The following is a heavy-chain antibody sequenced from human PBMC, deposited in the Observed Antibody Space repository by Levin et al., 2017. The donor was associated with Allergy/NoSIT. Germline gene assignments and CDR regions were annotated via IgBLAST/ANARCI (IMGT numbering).Heavy chain of an antibody. CDR1: GFTFSSYW. D-gene: IGHD6-13*01. CDR3: ARGSDGSWYGY. V-gene: IGHV3-74*01. CDR2: INTDGSST. Sequence: GESLKISCEASGFTFSSYWMHWVRQAPGKGLVWVSRINTDGSSTTYADSVKGRFTISRDNAKNTLYLQMNSLRAEDTAVYYCARGSDGSWYGYWGQGTLVTVSS. J-gene: IGHJ4*02.